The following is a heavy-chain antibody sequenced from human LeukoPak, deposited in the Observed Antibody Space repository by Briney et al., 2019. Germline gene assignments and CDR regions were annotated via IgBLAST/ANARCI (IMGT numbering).Heavy chain of an antibody. D-gene: IGHD4-17*01. CDR3: ASGTPTVTSLGY. Sequence: SSETLSLTCTVSGGSISSYFWTWIRQPPGKGLEWIGYIYYSGSTNHNPSLKSRVTISVDTSKNQFSLKLSSVTAADTAVYYCASGTPTVTSLGYWGQGTLVTVSS. CDR1: GGSISSYF. CDR2: IYYSGST. J-gene: IGHJ4*02. V-gene: IGHV4-59*01.